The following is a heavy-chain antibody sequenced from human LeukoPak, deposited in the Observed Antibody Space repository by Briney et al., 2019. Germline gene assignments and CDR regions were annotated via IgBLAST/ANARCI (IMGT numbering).Heavy chain of an antibody. J-gene: IGHJ4*02. Sequence: GGSLRLSCAASGFTFSSYGMSWVRQAPGKGLEWVSAISGSGGSTYYADSVKGRFTISRDNAKNSLYLQMNSLRAEDTAVYYCARGRTYYDFWSGYDYWGQGTLVTVSS. V-gene: IGHV3-23*01. D-gene: IGHD3-3*01. CDR2: ISGSGGST. CDR3: ARGRTYYDFWSGYDY. CDR1: GFTFSSYG.